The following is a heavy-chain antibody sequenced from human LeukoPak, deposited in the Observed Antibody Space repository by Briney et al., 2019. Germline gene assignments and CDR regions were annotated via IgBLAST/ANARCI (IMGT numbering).Heavy chain of an antibody. CDR1: GFTFSSYS. D-gene: IGHD4-17*01. CDR2: ISSSSSYI. Sequence: GGSLGLSCAASGFTFSSYSMNWVRQAPRKGLEWVSSISSSSSYIYYADSVKGRFTISRDNAKNSLYLQMNSLRAEDTAVYYCARDNYGEAFDIWGQGTMVTVSS. V-gene: IGHV3-21*01. CDR3: ARDNYGEAFDI. J-gene: IGHJ3*02.